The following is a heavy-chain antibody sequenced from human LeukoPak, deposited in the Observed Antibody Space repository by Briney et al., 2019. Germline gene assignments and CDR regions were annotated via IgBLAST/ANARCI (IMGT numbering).Heavy chain of an antibody. V-gene: IGHV4-39*01. J-gene: IGHJ4*02. D-gene: IGHD3-22*01. CDR3: ARHSFYSDSSGYCYCFDC. CDR1: GDSISSDSHY. CDR2: IYYSGTT. Sequence: SETLSLTCTVSGDSISSDSHYWGWIRQPPGKGLEWIGGIYYSGTTYYNPSLKSRVTMSVDTSNNQFSLRLSSVTAADTAVYYCARHSFYSDSSGYCYCFDCWGQGTLVTVSS.